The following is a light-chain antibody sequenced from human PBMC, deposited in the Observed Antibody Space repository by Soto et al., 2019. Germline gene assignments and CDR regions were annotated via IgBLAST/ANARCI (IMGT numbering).Light chain of an antibody. CDR2: AAS. V-gene: IGKV1-39*01. Sequence: DIQMTQSPSSLSASVGDRVTITCRASQSISSYLNWYQQKPGKAPKLLIYAASSLQSGVPSRFSGSGSGTDFTLTISSLQPEDFATYYCQPSYSTPRTFGQGPKVHIK. CDR1: QSISSY. J-gene: IGKJ1*01. CDR3: QPSYSTPRT.